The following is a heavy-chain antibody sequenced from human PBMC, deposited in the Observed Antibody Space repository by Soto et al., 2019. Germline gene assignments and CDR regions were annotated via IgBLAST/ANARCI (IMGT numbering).Heavy chain of an antibody. Sequence: QIRLVQSGAEVKRPGASVKVSCKASGGGFSSYAINWVRQGPGQGLERVGGVIPIFDTISYADEFQSRVPSTAAEWTTSVHGRLTSRPPEVAAVSYCGAAHRAESYASFDPWGQGTLVTVSS. CDR3: GAAHRAESYASFDP. D-gene: IGHD3-16*01. V-gene: IGHV1-69*01. J-gene: IGHJ5*02. CDR1: GGGFSSYA. CDR2: VIPIFDTI.